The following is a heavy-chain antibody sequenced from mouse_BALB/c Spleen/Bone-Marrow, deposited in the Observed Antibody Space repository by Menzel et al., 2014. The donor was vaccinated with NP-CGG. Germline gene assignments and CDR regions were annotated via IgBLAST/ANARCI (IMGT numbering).Heavy chain of an antibody. D-gene: IGHD2-14*01. CDR3: AYYRYDVNY. J-gene: IGHJ2*01. Sequence: DLVKPGASVKLSCKASGYTFTSYWINWIKPRPGQGLEWVGRIAPGSGSTYYNEMFKGKAILTVDTSSSTASIQLSSLSSEDSAVYFCAYYRYDVNYWGQGTTLTVSS. CDR2: IAPGSGST. V-gene: IGHV1S41*01. CDR1: GYTFTSYW.